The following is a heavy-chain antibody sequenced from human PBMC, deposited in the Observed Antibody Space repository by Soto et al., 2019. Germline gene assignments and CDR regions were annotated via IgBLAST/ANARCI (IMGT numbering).Heavy chain of an antibody. CDR2: IYYSGST. J-gene: IGHJ6*02. D-gene: IGHD3-3*01. V-gene: IGHV4-39*01. CDR1: GGSISSSSYY. CDR3: ARVRRFLEWLSGDYYYYGMDV. Sequence: PSETLSLTCTVSGGSISSSSYYWGWIRQPPGKGLEWIGSIYYSGSTYYNPSLKSRVTISVDTSKNQFSLKLSSVTAAYTAVYYCARVRRFLEWLSGDYYYYGMDVWGQGTTVTVSS.